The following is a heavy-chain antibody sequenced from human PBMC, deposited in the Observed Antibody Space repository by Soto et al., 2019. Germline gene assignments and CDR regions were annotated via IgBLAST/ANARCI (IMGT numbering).Heavy chain of an antibody. CDR2: IIPIFGTA. V-gene: IGHV1-69*13. J-gene: IGHJ3*02. CDR3: ASYNWNYLDAFDI. Sequence: GASVKVSCKASGGTFSSYAISWVRQAPGQGLEWMGGIIPIFGTADYAQKFQGRVTITADESTSTAYMELSSLRSEDTAVYYCASYNWNYLDAFDIWGQGTMVTVS. D-gene: IGHD1-7*01. CDR1: GGTFSSYA.